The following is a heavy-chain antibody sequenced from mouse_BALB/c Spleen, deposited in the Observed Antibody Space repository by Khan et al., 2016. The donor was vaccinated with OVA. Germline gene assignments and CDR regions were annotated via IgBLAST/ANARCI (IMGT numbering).Heavy chain of an antibody. CDR1: GFSLTNYG. CDR3: ARYYGNYGWYLDV. D-gene: IGHD2-1*01. Sequence: QVRLQQSGPGLVAPSQSLSITCTVSGFSLTNYGVHWVRQPPGKGLEWLGVIWTGGSTNYNSALMSRLSISKDNSKSQVFLKMNSLQTEDTAMYYCARYYGNYGWYLDVWGAGTTVTVSS. V-gene: IGHV2-9*02. CDR2: IWTGGST. J-gene: IGHJ1*01.